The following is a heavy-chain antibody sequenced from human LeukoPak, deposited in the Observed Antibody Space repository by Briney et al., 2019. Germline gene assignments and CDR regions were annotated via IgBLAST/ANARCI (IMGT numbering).Heavy chain of an antibody. CDR3: AKDVGKWESLHFLDY. CDR1: GFTFSSYS. Sequence: GGSLRLSCAASGFTFSSYSMNWVRQAPGKGLEWVSSISSSSSYIYYADSVKGRFTIPRDNAKNSLYLQMNSLRGDDTAVYYCAKDVGKWESLHFLDYWGQGTLVTVSS. D-gene: IGHD1-26*01. V-gene: IGHV3-21*04. CDR2: ISSSSSYI. J-gene: IGHJ4*02.